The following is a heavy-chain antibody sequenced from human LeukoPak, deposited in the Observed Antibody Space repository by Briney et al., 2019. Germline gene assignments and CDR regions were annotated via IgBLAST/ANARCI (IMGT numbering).Heavy chain of an antibody. Sequence: SETLSLTCTVSGGSISSYYWSWIRQPAGKGLEWIGRIYTSGSTNYNPSLKRRVTMSVDTSKNQFSLKLSSVTAADTAVYYCARDLGRSSSWLNWFDPWGQGALVTVSS. CDR2: IYTSGST. V-gene: IGHV4-4*07. CDR1: GGSISSYY. D-gene: IGHD6-13*01. CDR3: ARDLGRSSSWLNWFDP. J-gene: IGHJ5*02.